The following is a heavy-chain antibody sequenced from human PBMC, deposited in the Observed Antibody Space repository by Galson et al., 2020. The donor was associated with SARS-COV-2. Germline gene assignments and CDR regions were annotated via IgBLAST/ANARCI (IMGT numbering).Heavy chain of an antibody. CDR1: GFTFSSYE. V-gene: IGHV3-48*03. J-gene: IGHJ4*02. Sequence: TGGSLRLSCVASGFTFSSYEMNWVRQAPGKGLEWVSYINANGYTTYYADSVKGRFTISRDNAKNSLYLQMNSLRAEDTAVYYCARTSGVTGTTDYFDYWGQGTLVTVSS. CDR3: ARTSGVTGTTDYFDY. D-gene: IGHD1-20*01. CDR2: INANGYTT.